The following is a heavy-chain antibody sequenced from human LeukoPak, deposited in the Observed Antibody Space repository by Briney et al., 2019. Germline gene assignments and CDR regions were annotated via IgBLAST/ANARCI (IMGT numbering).Heavy chain of an antibody. J-gene: IGHJ4*02. Sequence: GGSLRLSCAASGFTFSSYEMNWVRKAPGKGLEWVSYISSSGSSIYYADFVKGRFTISRDNAKNSLSLQMNSLRAEDTAVYYCARGFTGWVTSPIDYWGQGALVTVSS. V-gene: IGHV3-48*03. CDR1: GFTFSSYE. CDR2: ISSSGSSI. D-gene: IGHD2-2*01. CDR3: ARGFTGWVTSPIDY.